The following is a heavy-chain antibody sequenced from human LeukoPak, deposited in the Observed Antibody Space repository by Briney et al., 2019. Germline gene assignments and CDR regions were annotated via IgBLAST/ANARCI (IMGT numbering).Heavy chain of an antibody. CDR1: EFSFSSYW. Sequence: SGGSLRLSCVASEFSFSSYWMTWVRQAPGKGLEWVANIKQDGSVKNYVDSVKGRFTISRDNAENSLYLQMNSLRVEDTAVYYCARGPSTTWTTKWGKGPLVTVSS. D-gene: IGHD4-11*01. V-gene: IGHV3-7*01. CDR2: IKQDGSVK. J-gene: IGHJ4*02. CDR3: ARGPSTTWTTK.